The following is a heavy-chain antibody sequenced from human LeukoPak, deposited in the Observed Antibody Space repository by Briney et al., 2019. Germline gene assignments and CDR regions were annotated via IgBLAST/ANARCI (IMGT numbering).Heavy chain of an antibody. J-gene: IGHJ3*02. CDR1: GFTFSSHA. V-gene: IGHV3-30*04. D-gene: IGHD4-17*01. Sequence: GGSLRLSCAASGFTFSSHALHWVRQAPGKGLEWVAVISSDGSYKYYADSVKGRFTISRDNAKNSLYLQMNSLRAEDTAVYYCARIAPVTTEAPDAFDIWGQGTMVTVSS. CDR3: ARIAPVTTEAPDAFDI. CDR2: ISSDGSYK.